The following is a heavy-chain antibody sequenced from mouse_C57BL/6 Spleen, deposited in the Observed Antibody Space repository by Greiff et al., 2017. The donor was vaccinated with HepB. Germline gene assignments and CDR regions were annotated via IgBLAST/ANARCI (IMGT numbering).Heavy chain of an antibody. J-gene: IGHJ2*01. V-gene: IGHV1-85*01. CDR1: GYTFTSYD. CDR3: ARLGDYEGFDY. Sequence: QVQLKESGPELVKPGASVKLSCKASGYTFTSYDINWVKQRPGQGLEWIGWIYPRDGSTKYNEKFKGKATLTVDTSSSTAYMELHSLTSEDSAVYFCARLGDYEGFDYWGQGTTLTVSS. D-gene: IGHD2-4*01. CDR2: IYPRDGST.